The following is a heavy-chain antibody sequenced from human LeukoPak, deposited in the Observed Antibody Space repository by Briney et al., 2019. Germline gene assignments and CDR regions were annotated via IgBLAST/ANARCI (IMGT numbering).Heavy chain of an antibody. CDR3: AKDLESPISAVVVSATLDR. D-gene: IGHD2-15*01. V-gene: IGHV3-30*02. J-gene: IGHJ5*02. Sequence: DSVKGRFIISRDNSKNTLYLQMNSLRVEDTAVYYCAKDLESPISAVVVSATLDRWGQGTLVPVSS.